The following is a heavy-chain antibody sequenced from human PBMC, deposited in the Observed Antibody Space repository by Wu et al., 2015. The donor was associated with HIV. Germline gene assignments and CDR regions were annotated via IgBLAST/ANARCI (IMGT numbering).Heavy chain of an antibody. CDR2: INPNGGGT. D-gene: IGHD3-22*01. CDR3: ARNYYDTTNYL. Sequence: QVQLVQSGAEVKKPGASVKVACKASGYTFADFYIYWVRQAPGQGLEWMGWINPNGGGTNYAQKFQGRVSMTRDTSISTVYMEVSRLRSDDTAIYYCARNYYDTTNYLWGQGTLVTVSS. CDR1: GYTFADFY. V-gene: IGHV1-2*02. J-gene: IGHJ5*02.